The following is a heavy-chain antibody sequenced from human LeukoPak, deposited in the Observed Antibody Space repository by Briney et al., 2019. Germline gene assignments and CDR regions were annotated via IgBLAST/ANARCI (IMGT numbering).Heavy chain of an antibody. D-gene: IGHD1-26*01. CDR3: AKVKWVLPYWYFDL. J-gene: IGHJ2*01. V-gene: IGHV3-23*01. Sequence: GGSLTLSCPAYGFTFSSYAMSRVRQAPGKGLEWVSAISGSGGSTYYADSVKGRVTIPSDNSKNTLYLQMNSLRAEDTAVYYCAKVKWVLPYWYFDLWGRGTLVTVSS. CDR1: GFTFSSYA. CDR2: ISGSGGST.